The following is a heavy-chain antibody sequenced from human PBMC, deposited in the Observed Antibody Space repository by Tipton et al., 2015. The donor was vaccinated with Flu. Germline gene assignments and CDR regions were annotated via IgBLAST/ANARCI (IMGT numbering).Heavy chain of an antibody. D-gene: IGHD3-9*01. J-gene: IGHJ5*02. CDR2: IYYSGTT. CDR3: AKEGSYNILTNYYNKGVDP. Sequence: TLSLTCTVSGGSISSFYWSWIRQPPGTGLEWIGSIYYSGTTYYNPSLKSRVTMSIDTSKNQFSLKVTSVTAADTAVYYCAKEGSYNILTNYYNKGVDPWVHGTLVIFSS. CDR1: GGSISSFY. V-gene: IGHV4-59*12.